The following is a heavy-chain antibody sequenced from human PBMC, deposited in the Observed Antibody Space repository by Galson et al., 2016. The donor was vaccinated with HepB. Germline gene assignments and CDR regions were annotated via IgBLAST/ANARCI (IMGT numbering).Heavy chain of an antibody. CDR3: ARVGDCAYTSCQYDGFDI. J-gene: IGHJ3*02. Sequence: SVKVSCKASGGAFSTYAISWVRQAPGQRPEWMGGSIPMFGTANYAEKFQGRVTITADEATTTAYMELTSLISEDTAIYYCARVGDCAYTSCQYDGFDIWGQGTMVTVSS. CDR2: SIPMFGTA. D-gene: IGHD2-2*01. CDR1: GGAFSTYA. V-gene: IGHV1-69*13.